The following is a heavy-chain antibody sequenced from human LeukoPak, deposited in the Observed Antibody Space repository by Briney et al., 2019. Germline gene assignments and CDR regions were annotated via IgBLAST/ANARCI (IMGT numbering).Heavy chain of an antibody. D-gene: IGHD3-3*01. V-gene: IGHV4-59*11. J-gene: IGHJ5*02. CDR3: ATVWSGYGWFDP. CDR2: IYYSGST. CDR1: GGSISSHY. Sequence: SETLSLTCTVSGGSISSHYWSWIRQPPGKGLEWIGYIYYSGSTNYNPSLKSRVTISVDTSKNQFSLKLSSVTAADTAVYYCATVWSGYGWFDPWGQGTLVTVSS.